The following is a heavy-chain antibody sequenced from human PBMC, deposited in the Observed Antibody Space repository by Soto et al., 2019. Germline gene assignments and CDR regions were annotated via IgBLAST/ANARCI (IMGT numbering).Heavy chain of an antibody. J-gene: IGHJ6*02. CDR2: INPNSGGT. Sequence: ASVKVSCKASGYTFTGYYMHWVRQAPGQGLEWMGWINPNSGGTNYAQKFQGWVTMTRDTSISTAYMELSRLRSDDTAVYYCARDAYCSSTSCYHVDYYYGMDVRGQGTTVTVSS. V-gene: IGHV1-2*04. CDR1: GYTFTGYY. D-gene: IGHD2-2*01. CDR3: ARDAYCSSTSCYHVDYYYGMDV.